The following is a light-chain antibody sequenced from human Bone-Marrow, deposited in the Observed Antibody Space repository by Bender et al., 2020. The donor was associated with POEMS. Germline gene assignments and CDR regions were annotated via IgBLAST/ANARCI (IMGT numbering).Light chain of an antibody. V-gene: IGLV2-14*03. CDR3: SSYTSSTTYV. CDR2: DVT. J-gene: IGLJ1*01. Sequence: QSALTQPASVSGSPGQSITISCTGSSSDVGGYNFVSWYQQHPDKAPTLMIYDVTNRPSGVSVRFSGSKSGNTASLTISGLQAEDEADYYCSSYTSSTTYVFGTGTKVTVL. CDR1: SSDVGGYNF.